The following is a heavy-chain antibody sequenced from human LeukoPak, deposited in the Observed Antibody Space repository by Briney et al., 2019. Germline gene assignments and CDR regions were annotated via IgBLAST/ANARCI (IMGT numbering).Heavy chain of an antibody. J-gene: IGHJ4*02. CDR2: ILYDGSDK. V-gene: IGHV3-30*02. CDR1: GITFSSYG. Sequence: GGSLRLSCAASGITFSSYGMHWVRQAPGRGLEWVSFILYDGSDKYYADSVKGRFTISRDNSKNTLFLQMNSLRPEDTAVYYCARGPDYDILADYFDYWGQGTLVTVSS. CDR3: ARGPDYDILADYFDY. D-gene: IGHD3-9*01.